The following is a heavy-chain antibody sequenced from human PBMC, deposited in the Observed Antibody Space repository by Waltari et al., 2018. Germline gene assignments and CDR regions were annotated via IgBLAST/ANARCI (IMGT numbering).Heavy chain of an antibody. J-gene: IGHJ6*02. D-gene: IGHD3-16*01. V-gene: IGHV3-23*01. CDR1: GFTFSSYA. Sequence: EVQLLESGGGLVQPGGSLRLSCAASGFTFSSYAMSWVRQAPGKGLEWVSAISGSGGSTYYADSVKGRFTISRDNSKNTLYLQMNSLRAEDTAVYYCAKDLPVMITFGGVIPENYYYGMDVWGQGTTVTVSS. CDR2: ISGSGGST. CDR3: AKDLPVMITFGGVIPENYYYGMDV.